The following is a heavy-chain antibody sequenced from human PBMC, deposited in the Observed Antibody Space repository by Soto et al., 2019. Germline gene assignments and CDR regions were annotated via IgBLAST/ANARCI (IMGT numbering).Heavy chain of an antibody. V-gene: IGHV1-69*02. J-gene: IGHJ4*02. D-gene: IGHD2-8*01. CDR2: IIPILGLP. CDR3: PFDLNAVRVYFDN. CDR1: GDTLSTYT. Sequence: QVQLVQSGAEVKKPGSSMKVSCKVSGDTLSTYTISWVRQAPGQGLEWMGRIIPILGLPNHSQRFQGRVTNTADKSTSTSYLERTGLRSEDTAVYYGPFDLNAVRVYFDNWGQGTLVTVSS.